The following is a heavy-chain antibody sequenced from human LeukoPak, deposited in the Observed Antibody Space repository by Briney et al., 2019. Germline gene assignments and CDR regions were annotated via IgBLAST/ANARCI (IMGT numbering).Heavy chain of an antibody. J-gene: IGHJ4*02. V-gene: IGHV4-31*03. CDR2: IYYSGST. D-gene: IGHD4-17*01. CDR1: GGSISSGSYY. Sequence: SETLSLTCTVSGGSISSGSYYWSWIRQHPGKGLEWIGYIYYSGSTYYNPSLKSRVTISVDTSKNQFSLKLSSVTAADTAVYYCARNDYGDHYFDYWGQGTLVTVSS. CDR3: ARNDYGDHYFDY.